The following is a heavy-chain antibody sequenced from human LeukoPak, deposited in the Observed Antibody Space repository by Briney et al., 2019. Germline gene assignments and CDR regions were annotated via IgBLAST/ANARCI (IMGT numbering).Heavy chain of an antibody. CDR2: IYYSGST. J-gene: IGHJ4*02. Sequence: KPSETLSLTCTVSGGSISSSSYYWGWIRQPPGKGLEWIGSIYYSGSTYYNPSLKSRVTISVDTSKNQFSLKLSSVTAADTAVYYCARGGSGYCSGGSCYEWFYYWGQGTLVTVSS. CDR1: GGSISSSSYY. D-gene: IGHD2-15*01. V-gene: IGHV4-39*07. CDR3: ARGGSGYCSGGSCYEWFYY.